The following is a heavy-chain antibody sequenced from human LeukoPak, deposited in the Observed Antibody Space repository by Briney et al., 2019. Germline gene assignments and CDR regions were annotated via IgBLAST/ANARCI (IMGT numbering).Heavy chain of an antibody. CDR3: ARDPTLLLWFGESNFDY. V-gene: IGHV3-21*01. Sequence: PGGSLRLSCAASGFTFSSYSMNWVRQAPGKGLEWVSSISSSSSYIYYADSVKGRFTISRDNAKNSLYLQMNGLRAEDTAVYYCARDPTLLLWFGESNFDYWGQGTLITVSS. D-gene: IGHD3-10*01. J-gene: IGHJ4*02. CDR1: GFTFSSYS. CDR2: ISSSSSYI.